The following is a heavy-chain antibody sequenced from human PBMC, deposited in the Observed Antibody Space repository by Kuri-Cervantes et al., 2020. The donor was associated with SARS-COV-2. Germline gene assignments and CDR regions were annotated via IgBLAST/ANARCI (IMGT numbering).Heavy chain of an antibody. CDR1: GYTFTSYY. D-gene: IGHD1-1*01. CDR3: ARSWGNWRYMDV. Sequence: SVKVSCKASGYTFTSYYTHWVRQAPGQGLEWMGIINPSGGSSSYAQKFQGRVTMTRDTSTSTVYMELSSLRSEDTAVYYCARSWGNWRYMDVWGKGTTVTVSS. V-gene: IGHV1-46*01. CDR2: INPSGGSS. J-gene: IGHJ6*03.